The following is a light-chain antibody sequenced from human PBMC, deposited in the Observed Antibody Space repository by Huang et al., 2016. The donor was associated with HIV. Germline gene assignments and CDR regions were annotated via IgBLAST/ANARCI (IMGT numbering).Light chain of an antibody. J-gene: IGKJ2*01. CDR2: AAS. CDR1: QDISSY. Sequence: IQLTQSPSSLSASVGDTVTITCRASQDISSYLAWYQQKPGRAPTLLIYAASTLHSGVPSRFSGSGSGTDFTLTISSLQPEDFATYYCQQLNTYPLFGQGTKLEIK. V-gene: IGKV1-9*01. CDR3: QQLNTYPL.